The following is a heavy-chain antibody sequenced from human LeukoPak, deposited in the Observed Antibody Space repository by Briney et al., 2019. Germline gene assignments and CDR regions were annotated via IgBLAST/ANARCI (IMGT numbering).Heavy chain of an antibody. J-gene: IGHJ5*02. CDR3: ARPLFCAFDNCGYWLDP. CDR2: INPNGDAT. D-gene: IGHD1-20*01. Sequence: ASVKVSCKTSGYTFTKYLIHWVRQAPEQGLEWVGTINPNGDATNYAPRLQGRLTLTQDTSTSTVYMELRGLTPDDTAVYYCARPLFCAFDNCGYWLDPWGPGTLVTVSS. V-gene: IGHV1-46*01. CDR1: GYTFTKYL.